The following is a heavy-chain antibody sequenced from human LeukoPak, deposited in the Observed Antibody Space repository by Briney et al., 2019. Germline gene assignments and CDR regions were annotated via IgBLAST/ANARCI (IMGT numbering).Heavy chain of an antibody. CDR2: ISRGGGTT. CDR1: GFTFSSYF. J-gene: IGHJ4*02. CDR3: AKTSRAYSNYDSPFDY. D-gene: IGHD5-12*01. V-gene: IGHV3-23*01. Sequence: SGGSLRLSCAASGFTFSSYFMSWVRQAPGKGLEWVSAISRGGGTTYYADSVKGRFTISRDNSKNTLYLQMTSLRAEDTAVYYCAKTSRAYSNYDSPFDYWGQGTLVTVSS.